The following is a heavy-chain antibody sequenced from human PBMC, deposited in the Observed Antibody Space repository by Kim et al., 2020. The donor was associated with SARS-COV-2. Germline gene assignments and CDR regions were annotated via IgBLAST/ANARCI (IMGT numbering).Heavy chain of an antibody. J-gene: IGHJ6*02. V-gene: IGHV4-59*01. CDR3: ARDTMVRGDSEGMDV. Sequence: SETLSLTCTVSGGSISSYYWSWIRQPPGKGLEWIGYIYYSGSTNYNPSLKSRVTISVDTSKNQFSLKLSSVTAADTAVYYCARDTMVRGDSEGMDVWGQGTTVTVSS. D-gene: IGHD3-10*01. CDR2: IYYSGST. CDR1: GGSISSYY.